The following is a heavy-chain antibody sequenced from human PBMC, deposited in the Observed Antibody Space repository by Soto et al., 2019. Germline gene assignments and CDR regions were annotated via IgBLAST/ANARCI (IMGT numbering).Heavy chain of an antibody. D-gene: IGHD6-6*01. V-gene: IGHV3-9*01. CDR1: GFTFDDYA. CDR2: MRWNTGTI. Sequence: PGGSLRLSCAASGFTFDDYAMHWVRQAPGKGLEWVSGMRWNTGTIAYAGSLKGRFIISRENAKNSLYLQINSLRAYDTALYYCGKLGARAEESDYSYGMDVRGQGTTVTV. J-gene: IGHJ6*02. CDR3: GKLGARAEESDYSYGMDV.